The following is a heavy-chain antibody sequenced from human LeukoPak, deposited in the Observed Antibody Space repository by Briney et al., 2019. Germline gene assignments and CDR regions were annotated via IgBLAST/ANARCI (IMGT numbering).Heavy chain of an antibody. V-gene: IGHV1-69*04. J-gene: IGHJ5*02. CDR2: IIPILGIA. CDR3: ARDAYSTIMIFGVDPNWFDP. D-gene: IGHD3-3*01. Sequence: ASVKVSCKASGGTFSSYAISWVRQAPGQGLEWMGRIIPILGIANYAQKFQGRVTITADKSTSTAYMELSSLRSEDTAVYYCARDAYSTIMIFGVDPNWFDPWGQGTLVTVSS. CDR1: GGTFSSYA.